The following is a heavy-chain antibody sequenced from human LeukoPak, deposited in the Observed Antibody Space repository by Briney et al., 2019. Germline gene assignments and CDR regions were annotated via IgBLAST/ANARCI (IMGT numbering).Heavy chain of an antibody. D-gene: IGHD2-2*01. Sequence: SVKVSCKASGGTFSSYAISWVRQAPGQGLEWMGGIIPIFGTANYAQKFQGRVTITADESTSTAYMGLSSLRSEDTAVYYCARETVVVPAAPWGYFDYWGQGTLVTVSS. CDR2: IIPIFGTA. J-gene: IGHJ4*02. V-gene: IGHV1-69*13. CDR3: ARETVVVPAAPWGYFDY. CDR1: GGTFSSYA.